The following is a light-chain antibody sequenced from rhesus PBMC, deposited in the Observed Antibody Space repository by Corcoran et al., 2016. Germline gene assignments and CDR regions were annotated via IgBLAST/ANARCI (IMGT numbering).Light chain of an antibody. CDR3: QQYDALPYS. CDR1: QDIAGW. V-gene: IGKV1-19*01. J-gene: IGKJ2*01. Sequence: DIQMTQSPSSLSASVGDKVTITCYASQDIAGWVAWYQQKPVKAPRPLIYSATSLQCGVPSRFSGSGSGTDYSLTLSSLQPEDFATYHCQQYDALPYSFGQGTKVEIK. CDR2: SAT.